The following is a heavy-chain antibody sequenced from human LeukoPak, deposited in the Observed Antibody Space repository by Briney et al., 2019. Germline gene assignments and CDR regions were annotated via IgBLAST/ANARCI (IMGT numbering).Heavy chain of an antibody. V-gene: IGHV4-31*03. CDR3: ARDLVLRGMDV. J-gene: IGHJ6*02. D-gene: IGHD6-6*01. Sequence: SETLSLTCTVSGGSISNGGYYWSWIRQHPGKGLEWIGYNYYSGSTYYNPSLKSRVTISVDTSKNQFSLKLSSVTAADTAVYYCARDLVLRGMDVWGQGTTVTVSS. CDR2: NYYSGST. CDR1: GGSISNGGYY.